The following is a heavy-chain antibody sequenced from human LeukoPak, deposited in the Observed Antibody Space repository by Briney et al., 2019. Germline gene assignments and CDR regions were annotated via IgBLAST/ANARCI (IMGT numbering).Heavy chain of an antibody. CDR1: GFTFSSYW. CDR2: INSDGSST. Sequence: GGSLRLSCAASGFTFSSYWMHWVRQAPGKGLVWVSRINSDGSSTSYADSVKGRFTISRDNAKNSQYLQMNSLRAEDTAVYFCARDRWDYDYRKYFFDYWGQGTLVTVSS. V-gene: IGHV3-74*01. CDR3: ARDRWDYDYRKYFFDY. D-gene: IGHD4-11*01. J-gene: IGHJ4*02.